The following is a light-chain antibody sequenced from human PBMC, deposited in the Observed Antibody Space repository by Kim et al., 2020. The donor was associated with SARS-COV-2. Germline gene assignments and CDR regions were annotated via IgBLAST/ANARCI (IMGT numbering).Light chain of an antibody. J-gene: IGKJ1*01. CDR2: AAS. Sequence: ASVGERVTITCRASQGIYNYLAWYQQRPGKVPKLLIHAASALQSGVPSRFSGSGSGTDFTLTISSLQPEDAATYYCQKYNSGPRTFGQGTKVEIK. CDR1: QGIYNY. CDR3: QKYNSGPRT. V-gene: IGKV1-27*01.